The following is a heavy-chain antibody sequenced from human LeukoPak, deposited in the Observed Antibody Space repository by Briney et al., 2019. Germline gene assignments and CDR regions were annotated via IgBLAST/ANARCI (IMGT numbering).Heavy chain of an antibody. CDR1: GGSISSSSYY. CDR2: IYYTGST. CDR3: ARVQIVGGVERWLDP. J-gene: IGHJ5*02. V-gene: IGHV4-39*07. Sequence: SQTLSLTCTVAGGSISSSSYYWGWVRQPPGKGLEWIAQIYYTGSTYYNATLKRRFTISVDTSNSQCSLKLSSVPAADSAGYYCARVQIVGGVERWLDPWGQGALVTVSS. D-gene: IGHD3-10*01.